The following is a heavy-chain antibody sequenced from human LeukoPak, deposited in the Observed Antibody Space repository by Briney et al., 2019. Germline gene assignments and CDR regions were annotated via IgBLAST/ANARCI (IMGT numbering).Heavy chain of an antibody. CDR2: IYYSGST. CDR1: GGSISSSSYY. J-gene: IGHJ3*02. V-gene: IGHV4-39*01. D-gene: IGHD2-2*01. Sequence: SETLSLTCTVSGGSISSSSYYWGWIRQPPGKGLEWIGSIYYSGSTYYNPSLKSRVTISVDTSKNQFSLKLSSVTAADTAVYYCARSPGSKSGYQLSPRGAFDIWGQGTMVTVSS. CDR3: ARSPGSKSGYQLSPRGAFDI.